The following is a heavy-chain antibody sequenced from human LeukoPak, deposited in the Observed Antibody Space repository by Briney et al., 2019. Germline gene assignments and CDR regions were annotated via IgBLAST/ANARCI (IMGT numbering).Heavy chain of an antibody. J-gene: IGHJ6*03. V-gene: IGHV4-4*07. D-gene: IGHD6-13*01. CDR3: ARGGRYMSASWYRSVYYYMDV. Sequence: PSETLSLTSTVSGGSISSYYWSWIRQPAGKGLEWIGRIYTSGSTNYNPSLKSRVTMSVDTSKNQFSLKLSSVTAADTAVYFCARGGRYMSASWYRSVYYYMDVWGKGTTVTVSS. CDR2: IYTSGST. CDR1: GGSISSYY.